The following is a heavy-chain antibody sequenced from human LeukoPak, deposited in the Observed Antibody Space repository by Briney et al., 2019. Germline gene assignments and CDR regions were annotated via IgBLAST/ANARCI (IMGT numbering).Heavy chain of an antibody. D-gene: IGHD1-14*01. V-gene: IGHV4-4*02. Sequence: SGTLSLTCAVSGASIDSHSWWSWVRQPPGKGLEWIGEIYHSGGANYKPSLKSRVTMSVDTSKNHFSLKLTSVTAADTAVYYCAYNRNFALDNWGQGTQVTVSS. CDR1: GASIDSHSW. J-gene: IGHJ4*02. CDR2: IYHSGGA. CDR3: AYNRNFALDN.